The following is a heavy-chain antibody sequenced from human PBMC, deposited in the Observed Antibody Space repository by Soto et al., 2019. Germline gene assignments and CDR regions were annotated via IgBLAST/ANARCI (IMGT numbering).Heavy chain of an antibody. CDR3: AKDYDYCSGSSCIGGAFDI. V-gene: IGHV3-30*18. Sequence: LRLSCAASGFTFNIYDMHWVRQAPGKGLEWVAVISYDGSNEYYADSVRGRFTISRDNSKNTLYLQMNSLRAEDTAVYHCAKDYDYCSGSSCIGGAFDIWGQGTMVTVSS. CDR2: ISYDGSNE. J-gene: IGHJ3*02. D-gene: IGHD2-15*01. CDR1: GFTFNIYD.